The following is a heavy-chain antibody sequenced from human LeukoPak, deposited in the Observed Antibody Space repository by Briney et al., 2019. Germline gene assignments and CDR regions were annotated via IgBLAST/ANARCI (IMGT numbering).Heavy chain of an antibody. CDR1: GFTFTSNG. Sequence: PGGSLRLSCAAPGFTFTSNGMSWVRQAPGKGLEWISSISGVGSDTYYADSVKGRFTISRDNSKNTLYLQMNSLRADDTGVYYCAKERYSNVWSETFHYRGQGTLVTVSS. V-gene: IGHV3-23*01. CDR2: ISGVGSDT. D-gene: IGHD6-19*01. CDR3: AKERYSNVWSETFHY. J-gene: IGHJ4*02.